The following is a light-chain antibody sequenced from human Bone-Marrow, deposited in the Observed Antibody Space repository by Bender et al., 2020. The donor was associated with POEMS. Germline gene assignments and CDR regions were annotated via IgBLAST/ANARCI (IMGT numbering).Light chain of an antibody. CDR1: SSDVGDYTA. CDR2: EVY. Sequence: QSALTQPPSASGSPGQSVTISCTGTSSDVGDYTAVSWYQQHPGKAPKLITNEVYYRPSGVSNRFSGSKSGSTASLTISGLQTEDEADYYCCAFTTSATWVFGGGTKLTVL. V-gene: IGLV2-14*01. J-gene: IGLJ3*02. CDR3: CAFTTSATWV.